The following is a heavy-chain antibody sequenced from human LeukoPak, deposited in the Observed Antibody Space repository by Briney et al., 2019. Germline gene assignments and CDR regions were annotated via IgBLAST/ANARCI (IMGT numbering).Heavy chain of an antibody. V-gene: IGHV1-2*02. CDR1: GYTFTGYY. CDR2: INPNSGGT. Sequence: GASVKVSCKASGYTFTGYYMHWVRQAPGQGLEWMGWINPNSGGTNYAQTFQGRVTMTRDTSISTAYMELRSLRSDDTAVYYCARDSPNSMTTVKGFDYWGQGTLVTVSS. CDR3: ARDSPNSMTTVKGFDY. D-gene: IGHD4-17*01. J-gene: IGHJ4*02.